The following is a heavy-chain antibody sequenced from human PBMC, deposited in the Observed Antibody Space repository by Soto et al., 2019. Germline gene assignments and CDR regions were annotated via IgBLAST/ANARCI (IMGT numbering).Heavy chain of an antibody. CDR3: TSITGTDTRTWTNYGMDV. CDR2: IRSKANSYAT. CDR1: GFTFSGSA. Sequence: PGGSLRLSCAASGFTFSGSAMHWVRQASGKGLEWVGRIRSKANSYATAYAASVKGRFTISRDDSKNTAYLQMNSLKTEDTAVYYCTSITGTDTRTWTNYGMDVWGQGTTVTVSS. D-gene: IGHD1-20*01. V-gene: IGHV3-73*01. J-gene: IGHJ6*02.